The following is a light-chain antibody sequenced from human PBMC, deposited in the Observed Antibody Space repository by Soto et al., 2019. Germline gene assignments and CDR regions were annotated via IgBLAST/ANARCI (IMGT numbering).Light chain of an antibody. CDR3: SSKAGRNFVV. J-gene: IGLJ2*01. V-gene: IGLV2-11*01. CDR2: HVS. CDR1: SSDVGAYNY. Sequence: QSALTQPRSVSGSPGQSVTISCTGTSSDVGAYNYVSWYQQHPGKAPKLMIYHVSKRPSGVPDRFSGSKSGNAASLTISGLQAEDEADYYCSSKAGRNFVVFGGGTKLTVL.